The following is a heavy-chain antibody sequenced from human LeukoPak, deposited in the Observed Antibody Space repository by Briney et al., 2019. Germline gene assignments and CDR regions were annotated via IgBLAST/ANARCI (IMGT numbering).Heavy chain of an antibody. CDR2: IDKDGNEI. J-gene: IGHJ4*02. V-gene: IGHV3-7*01. D-gene: IGHD1-1*01. CDR3: VTDGDKWNDFEY. CDR1: GLSIRNFW. Sequence: GGSLRLSCAASGLSIRNFWMHWVRQAPGKGLEWVAIIDKDGNEIKYVDSVKGRFTLSRDNAKNSVFLQMNSLTTEDTALYYCVTDGDKWNDFEYWGQGTLVTVSS.